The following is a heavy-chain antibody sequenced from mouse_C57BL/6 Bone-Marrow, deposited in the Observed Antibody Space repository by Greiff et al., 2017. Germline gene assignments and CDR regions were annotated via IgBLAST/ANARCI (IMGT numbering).Heavy chain of an antibody. D-gene: IGHD1-1*01. Sequence: QVQLQQSGAELARPGASVKLSCKASGYTFTSYGISWVKQRTGQGLERIGEIYPRSGHTYYNEKLKGKATLTADKSYSTAYMELRSLTSEDSAVYFCARSFMTTVPAWFAYWGQGTLVTVSA. V-gene: IGHV1-81*01. CDR1: GYTFTSYG. CDR2: IYPRSGHT. CDR3: ARSFMTTVPAWFAY. J-gene: IGHJ3*01.